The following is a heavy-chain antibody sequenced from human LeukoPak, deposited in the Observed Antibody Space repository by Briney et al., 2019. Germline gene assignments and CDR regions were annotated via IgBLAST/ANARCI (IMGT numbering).Heavy chain of an antibody. CDR2: IIPIFGTA. D-gene: IGHD3-10*01. CDR1: GGTFSSYA. V-gene: IGHV1-69*06. J-gene: IGHJ4*02. CDR3: ARPLPGGGFGELND. Sequence: SVKVSCKASGGTFSSYAISWVRQAPGQGLEWMGGIIPIFGTATYAQKFQGRVTITADKSTSTAYMELSSLRSEDTAVYYCARPLPGGGFGELNDWGQGTLVTVSS.